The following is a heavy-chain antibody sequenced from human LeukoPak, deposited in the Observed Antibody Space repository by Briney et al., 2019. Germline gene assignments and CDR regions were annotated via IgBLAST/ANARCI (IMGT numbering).Heavy chain of an antibody. V-gene: IGHV4-39*07. CDR2: IYYSGST. D-gene: IGHD5-12*01. CDR1: GGSISSSSYY. Sequence: SETLSLTCTVSGGSISSSSYYWGWIRQPPGKGLEWIGSIYYSGSTYYHPSLKSRVTISVDTSKNQFSLKLSSVTAADTAVYYCARVSASGYDRNSPFDYWGQGTLVTVSS. J-gene: IGHJ4*02. CDR3: ARVSASGYDRNSPFDY.